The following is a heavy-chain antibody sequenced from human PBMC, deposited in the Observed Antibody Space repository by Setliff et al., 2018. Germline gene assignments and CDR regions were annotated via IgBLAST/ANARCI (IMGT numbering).Heavy chain of an antibody. CDR1: GGTFRTDG. Sequence: SVKVSCKASGGTFRTDGFNWVRQAPGQGLEWMGRIIPVFRSAKYAQKFQGRVTISADESSSSAYMELSSLRSEDTAVYYCARPIGGNYYGAFENWGQGTMVTVSS. V-gene: IGHV1-69*13. CDR2: IIPVFRSA. CDR3: ARPIGGNYYGAFEN. J-gene: IGHJ3*02. D-gene: IGHD3-10*01.